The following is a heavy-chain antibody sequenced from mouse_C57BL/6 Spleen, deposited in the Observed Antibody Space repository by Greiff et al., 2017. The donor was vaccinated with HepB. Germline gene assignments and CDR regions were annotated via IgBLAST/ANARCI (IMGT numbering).Heavy chain of an antibody. V-gene: IGHV1-64*01. CDR1: GYTFTSYW. CDR3: ATYDGYDYFDY. CDR2: IHTNSGST. J-gene: IGHJ2*01. Sequence: VQLQQPGAEMVKPGASVKLSCKASGYTFTSYWMHWVKQRPGQGLEWIGMIHTNSGSTNYNEKFKSKATLTVDKSTSTAYMQLSSPTSEDSAVYYCATYDGYDYFDYWGQGTTLTVSS. D-gene: IGHD2-3*01.